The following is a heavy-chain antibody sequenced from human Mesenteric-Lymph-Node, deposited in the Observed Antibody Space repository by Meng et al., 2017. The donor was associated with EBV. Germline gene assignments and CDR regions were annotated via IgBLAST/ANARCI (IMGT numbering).Heavy chain of an antibody. V-gene: IGHV4-4*02. CDR2: IYHSGRT. Sequence: QVPLQESGPGLVKPSGTLSLTCAVSGGSIRSSNWWSWVRQPPGKGLEWIGEIYHSGRTSYNPSLKSRVSLSVEKSKNHFSLNLSSVTAADTAVYYCARVTVTGGYYFDYWGQGSLVTVSS. D-gene: IGHD4-17*01. CDR1: GGSIRSSNW. CDR3: ARVTVTGGYYFDY. J-gene: IGHJ4*02.